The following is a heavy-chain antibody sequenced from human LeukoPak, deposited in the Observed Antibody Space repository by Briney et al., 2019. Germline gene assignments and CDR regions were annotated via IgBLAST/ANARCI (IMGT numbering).Heavy chain of an antibody. D-gene: IGHD3-22*01. CDR2: IIPIFGTA. V-gene: IGHV1-69*13. J-gene: IGHJ4*02. CDR1: GGTFSSYA. Sequence: SVKVSCTASGGTFSSYAISWARQAPGQGLEWMGGIIPIFGTANYAQKFQGRVTITADESTSTAYMELSSLRSEDTAVYYCAGGAYYDSSGPWGYWGQGTLVTVSS. CDR3: AGGAYYDSSGPWGY.